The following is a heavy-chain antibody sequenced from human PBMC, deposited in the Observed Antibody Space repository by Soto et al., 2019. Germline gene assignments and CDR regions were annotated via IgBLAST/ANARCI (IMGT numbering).Heavy chain of an antibody. CDR2: ISAHNGNT. V-gene: IGHV1-18*01. CDR3: ARGDPLLWFGEKVYYGMDV. Sequence: ASVKVSCKASGYTFTSYGISWVRQAPGQGLEWMGWISAHNGNTNYEQKLQGRVTMTTDTSTSTAYMELRSLRSDDTAVYYCARGDPLLWFGEKVYYGMDVWGQGTTVTVSS. D-gene: IGHD3-10*01. CDR1: GYTFTSYG. J-gene: IGHJ6*02.